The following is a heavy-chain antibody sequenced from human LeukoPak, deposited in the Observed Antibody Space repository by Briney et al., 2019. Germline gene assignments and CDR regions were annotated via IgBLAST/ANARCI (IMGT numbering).Heavy chain of an antibody. V-gene: IGHV5-51*01. D-gene: IGHD5-18*01. CDR2: IFPGDSDT. CDR3: ARQGGGDTATPYAFDI. CDR1: GYSFPIYW. Sequence: GEPLKISCKGSGYSFPIYWIGWVRQMPGKGLEWMGIIFPGDSDTRYSPSFQGQVTISGDNSVSTAYLQWSSLKASDTAMYYCARQGGGDTATPYAFDIWGQGTMVTVSS. J-gene: IGHJ3*02.